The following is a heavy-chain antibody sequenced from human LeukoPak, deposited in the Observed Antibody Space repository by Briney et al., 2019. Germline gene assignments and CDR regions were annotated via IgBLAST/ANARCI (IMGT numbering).Heavy chain of an antibody. V-gene: IGHV3-30-3*01. CDR2: VSSDGINK. D-gene: IGHD4-17*01. J-gene: IGHJ4*02. CDR1: GFTFNEYA. CDR3: AREKDYGDYIDF. Sequence: GGSLRLSCAASGFTFNEYAIHWVRQAPGKGLKWVAVVSSDGINKYYADSVKGRFTISGDNSKNTLYLQMNSLRPEDTAVYYCAREKDYGDYIDFWGQGTLVTVSS.